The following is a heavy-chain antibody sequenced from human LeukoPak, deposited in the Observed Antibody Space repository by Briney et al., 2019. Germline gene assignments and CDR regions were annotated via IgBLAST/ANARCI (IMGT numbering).Heavy chain of an antibody. J-gene: IGHJ4*02. Sequence: SETLSLICAVYGGSFSGYYWSWVRQPPGKGLEWIGEMNHSGSTNYNPSLKSRVTISVDTSKNQFSLKLSSVTAADMAVYYCARGSPNIAASPRVGFDYWGQGTLVTVSS. CDR1: GGSFSGYY. CDR2: MNHSGST. D-gene: IGHD6-6*01. CDR3: ARGSPNIAASPRVGFDY. V-gene: IGHV4-34*01.